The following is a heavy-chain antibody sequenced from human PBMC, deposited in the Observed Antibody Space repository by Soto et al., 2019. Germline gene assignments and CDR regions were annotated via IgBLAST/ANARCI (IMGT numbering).Heavy chain of an antibody. J-gene: IGHJ4*02. CDR3: ARDLWSYTSDGY. CDR2: ISYDGSNK. V-gene: IGHV3-30-3*01. CDR1: GFTFSSYA. Sequence: QVQLVESGGGVVQPGRSLRLSCAASGFTFSSYAMHWVRQAPGKGLEWVAVISYDGSNKYYADSVKGRFTISRDNSKNTLYLQMNSLRAEDTAVYYCARDLWSYTSDGYWGQGTLVTVSS. D-gene: IGHD1-26*01.